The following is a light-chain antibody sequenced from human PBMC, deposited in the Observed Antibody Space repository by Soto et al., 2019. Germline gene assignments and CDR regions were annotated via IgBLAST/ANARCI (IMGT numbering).Light chain of an antibody. V-gene: IGKV3-11*01. CDR2: DSS. Sequence: IVLTQSPCTLSLSPGERATLSCRASQGVSSYLSWYQQKPVQSPKLLIYDSSNKPSGIPSMFSGIGSGTYFTLTISSLEPEDFAVNYCQQRSNWHPITFGQGTRLEIK. CDR3: QQRSNWHPIT. CDR1: QGVSSY. J-gene: IGKJ5*01.